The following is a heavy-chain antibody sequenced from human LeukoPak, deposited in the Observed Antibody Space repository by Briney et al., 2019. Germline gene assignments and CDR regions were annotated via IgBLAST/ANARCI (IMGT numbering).Heavy chain of an antibody. CDR1: GFTFDDYA. CDR3: AKADYYDILTGYIDY. J-gene: IGHJ4*02. Sequence: GGSLRLSCAASGFTFDDYAMHWVRQAPGKGLEWVSGISWNSGSIGYADSVKGRFTISRDNAKNSLYLQMNSLRAEDTALYYCAKADYYDILTGYIDYWGQGTLVTVSS. CDR2: ISWNSGSI. V-gene: IGHV3-9*01. D-gene: IGHD3-9*01.